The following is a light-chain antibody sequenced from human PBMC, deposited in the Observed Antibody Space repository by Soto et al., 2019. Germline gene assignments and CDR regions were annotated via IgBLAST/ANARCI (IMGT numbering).Light chain of an antibody. CDR1: QSVSSN. CDR3: QQRSSWPPT. V-gene: IGKV3-11*01. J-gene: IGKJ5*01. Sequence: EIVFPQSPGTLSLSPGERATLSCRASQSVSSNLAWYQQKPGQAPRVLIYDASNRATGVPARFSGSGSGTDFTLTISSLEPEDFAVYYCQQRSSWPPTFGQGTRLEI. CDR2: DAS.